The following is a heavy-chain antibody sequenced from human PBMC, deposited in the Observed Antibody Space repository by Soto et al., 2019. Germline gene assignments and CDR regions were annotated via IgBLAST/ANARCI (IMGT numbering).Heavy chain of an antibody. CDR1: GFTFSSYA. Sequence: GGSLRLSCSASGFTFSSYAMHWVRQAPGKGLKYVSAISSNGGSTYYADSVKGKFTIYRDNSKNTLNIKMSSLRAEDTAVYYCARQVTYSYGTYYYYYGMDVWGQGTTVTVSS. J-gene: IGHJ6*02. CDR2: ISSNGGST. D-gene: IGHD5-18*01. V-gene: IGHV3-64D*08. CDR3: ARQVTYSYGTYYYYYGMDV.